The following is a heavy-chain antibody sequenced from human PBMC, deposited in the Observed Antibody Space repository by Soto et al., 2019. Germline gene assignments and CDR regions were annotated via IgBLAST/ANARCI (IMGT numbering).Heavy chain of an antibody. CDR1: GGTFSSYA. V-gene: IGHV1-69*13. CDR2: IIPIFGTA. D-gene: IGHD6-19*01. Sequence: SVKVSCKASGGTFSSYAISWVRQAPGQGLEWMGGIIPIFGTANYAQKFQGRVTITADESTSTAYMELSSLRSEDTAVYYCAGEYSSGWYFGHWGQGTLVTVSS. CDR3: AGEYSSGWYFGH. J-gene: IGHJ4*02.